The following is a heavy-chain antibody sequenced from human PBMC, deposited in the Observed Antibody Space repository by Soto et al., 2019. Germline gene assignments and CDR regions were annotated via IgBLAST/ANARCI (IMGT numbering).Heavy chain of an antibody. J-gene: IGHJ4*02. CDR1: GFTFSSYS. V-gene: IGHV3-21*01. CDR3: ARCSGGSCYLDY. Sequence: PGGSLRLSCAASGFTFSSYSMNWARQAPGKGLEWVSSISSSSSYIYYADSVKGRFTISRDNAKNSLYLQMNSLRAEDTAVYYCARCSGGSCYLDYWGQGTLVTVSS. D-gene: IGHD2-15*01. CDR2: ISSSSSYI.